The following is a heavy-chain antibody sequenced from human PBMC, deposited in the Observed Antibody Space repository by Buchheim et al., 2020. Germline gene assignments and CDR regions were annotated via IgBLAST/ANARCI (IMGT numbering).Heavy chain of an antibody. D-gene: IGHD5-18*01. CDR2: IKQDGSEK. J-gene: IGHJ2*01. CDR3: ARDSGYSYAEPFDL. V-gene: IGHV3-7*01. CDR1: GFTFSSYW. Sequence: VQLVESGGGVVQPGRSLRLSCAASGFTFSSYWMSWVRQAPGKGLEWVANIKQDGSEKYYVDSVKGRFTISRENAKNSLYLQMNSLRAEDTAVYYCARDSGYSYAEPFDLWGRGTL.